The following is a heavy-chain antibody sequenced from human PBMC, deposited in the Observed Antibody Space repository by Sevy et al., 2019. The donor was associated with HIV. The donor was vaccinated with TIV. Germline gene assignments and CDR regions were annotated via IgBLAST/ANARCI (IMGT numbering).Heavy chain of an antibody. Sequence: ASVKVSCKASGYTFTNYGISLVRQAPGQGLEWMGWINVYNGDTVYAQKVQGRVTVTTDTSTSTAYMELRSLRSDDTAVYYCARGLYSSSWEAWFDPWGQGTLVTVSS. D-gene: IGHD6-13*01. V-gene: IGHV1-18*04. CDR3: ARGLYSSSWEAWFDP. J-gene: IGHJ5*02. CDR2: INVYNGDT. CDR1: GYTFTNYG.